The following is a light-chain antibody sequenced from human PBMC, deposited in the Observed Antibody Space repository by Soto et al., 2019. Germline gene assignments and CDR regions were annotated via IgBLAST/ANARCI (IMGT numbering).Light chain of an antibody. Sequence: QCVLTQPASVSESPGQSITISCTGTSSDVGSYNLVSWYQQHPGKAPKLMIYEGTKRPSGVSNRFPGSKSGNTASLTVSGLQAEDEADYYCCSYASHGKVLFGGGTKVTVL. CDR3: CSYASHGKVL. CDR1: SSDVGSYNL. J-gene: IGLJ2*01. CDR2: EGT. V-gene: IGLV2-23*01.